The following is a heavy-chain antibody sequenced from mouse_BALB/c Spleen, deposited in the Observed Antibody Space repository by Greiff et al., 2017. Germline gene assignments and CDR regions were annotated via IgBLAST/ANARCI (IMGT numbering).Heavy chain of an antibody. J-gene: IGHJ4*01. CDR3: DYGYRGYYAMDY. D-gene: IGHD2-2*01. V-gene: IGHV14-3*02. CDR2: IDPANGNT. CDR1: GFNIKDTY. Sequence: VQLQQSGAELVKPGASVKLSCTASGFNIKDTYMHWVKQRPEQGLEWIGRIDPANGNTKYDPKFQGKATITADTSSNTAYLQLSSLTSEDTAVYYCDYGYRGYYAMDYWGQGTSVTVSS.